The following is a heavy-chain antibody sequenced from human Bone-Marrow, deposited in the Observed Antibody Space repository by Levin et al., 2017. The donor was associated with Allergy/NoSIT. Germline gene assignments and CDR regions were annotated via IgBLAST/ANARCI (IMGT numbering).Heavy chain of an antibody. J-gene: IGHJ6*02. Sequence: SETLSLTCTVSGGSISSSSYYWGWIRQPPGKGLEWIGTIYYSGSTYYHPSLKSRVTISIDMSKNQFSLKLSSVTAADTAVYYCAREVAYDGPSDYSGMDVWGQGTTVTVSS. CDR1: GGSISSSSYY. V-gene: IGHV4-39*07. CDR2: IYYSGST. CDR3: AREVAYDGPSDYSGMDV. D-gene: IGHD5-12*01.